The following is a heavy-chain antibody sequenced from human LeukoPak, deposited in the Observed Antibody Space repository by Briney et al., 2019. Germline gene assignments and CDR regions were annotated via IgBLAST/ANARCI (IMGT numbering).Heavy chain of an antibody. J-gene: IGHJ6*02. V-gene: IGHV3-21*01. Sequence: PGGSLRLSCAASGFTFSSYSMNWVRQAPGKGLEWVSSISSSSSYIYYADSVKGRFTMSRDNAKNSLYLQMNSLRAEDTAVYYCARDIYGSGSYHYYYGMDVWGQGTTVTVSS. CDR1: GFTFSSYS. CDR3: ARDIYGSGSYHYYYGMDV. CDR2: ISSSSSYI. D-gene: IGHD3-10*01.